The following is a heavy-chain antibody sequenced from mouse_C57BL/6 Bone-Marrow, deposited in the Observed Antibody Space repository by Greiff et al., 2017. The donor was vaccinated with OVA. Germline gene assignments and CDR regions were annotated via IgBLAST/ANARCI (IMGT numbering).Heavy chain of an antibody. D-gene: IGHD1-1*01. CDR3: ACYYYGSSSFDY. J-gene: IGHJ2*01. Sequence: QVQLQQSGAELARPGASVKLSCKASGYTFTSYGISWVKQRTGQGLEWIGEIYPRSGNTYYNEKFKGKATLTADKSSSTAYMELSSLTSEDTAIYYCACYYYGSSSFDYWGQGTTLTVSS. V-gene: IGHV1-81*01. CDR1: GYTFTSYG. CDR2: IYPRSGNT.